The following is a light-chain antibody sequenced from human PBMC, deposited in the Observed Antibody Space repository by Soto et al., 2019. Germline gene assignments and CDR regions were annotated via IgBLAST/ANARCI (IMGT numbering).Light chain of an antibody. V-gene: IGKV3-15*01. CDR3: QQYNEWPLT. CDR2: HAS. Sequence: EIVMTQSPATLSVSPGERATLSCRASESVSNNLAWYQQKFGQAPRLLIYHASTRATGIPARFSGSGSGTELTLTISSLQSEDFALYYCQQYNEWPLTFDGGTKVEIK. J-gene: IGKJ4*01. CDR1: ESVSNN.